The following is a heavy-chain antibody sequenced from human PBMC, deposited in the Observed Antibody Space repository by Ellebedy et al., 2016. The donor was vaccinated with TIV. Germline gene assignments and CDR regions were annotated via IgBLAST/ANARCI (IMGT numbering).Heavy chain of an antibody. CDR1: GFTFDDYA. CDR2: ISWNSGSI. V-gene: IGHV3-9*01. CDR3: AKDNRPYGDYNFDY. Sequence: SLKISXAASGFTFDDYAMHWVRQAPGKGLEWVSGISWNSGSIGYADSVKGRFTISRDNAKNSLYLQMSSLRAEDTALYYCAKDNRPYGDYNFDYWGQGTLVTVSS. J-gene: IGHJ4*02. D-gene: IGHD4-17*01.